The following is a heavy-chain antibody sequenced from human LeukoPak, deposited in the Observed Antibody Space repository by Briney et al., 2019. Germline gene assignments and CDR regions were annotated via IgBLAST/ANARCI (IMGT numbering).Heavy chain of an antibody. CDR3: AKDLHPWIQLWYLNWFDP. D-gene: IGHD5-18*01. V-gene: IGHV3-30*18. CDR1: GFTFSSYA. J-gene: IGHJ5*02. CDR2: ISYDGSNK. Sequence: GGSLRLSCAASGFTFSSYAMSWVRQAPGKGLEWVAVISYDGSNKYYADSVKGRFTISRDNSKNTLYLQMNSLRAEDTAVYYCAKDLHPWIQLWYLNWFDPWGQGTLVTVSS.